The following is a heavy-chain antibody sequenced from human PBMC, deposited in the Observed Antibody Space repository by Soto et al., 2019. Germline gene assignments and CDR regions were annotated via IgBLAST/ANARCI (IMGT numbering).Heavy chain of an antibody. V-gene: IGHV1-46*01. Sequence: GASVKVSCKASGYTFTSYYMHWVRQAPGQGLEWMGIINPSGGSTSYAQKFQGRVTMTRDTSTSTVYMELSSLRSEDTAVYYCARAPYCSSTSCYLWIAFGGEPFMGVWGQGTRVTVSS. CDR1: GYTFTSYY. D-gene: IGHD2-2*01. CDR2: INPSGGST. J-gene: IGHJ6*02. CDR3: ARAPYCSSTSCYLWIAFGGEPFMGV.